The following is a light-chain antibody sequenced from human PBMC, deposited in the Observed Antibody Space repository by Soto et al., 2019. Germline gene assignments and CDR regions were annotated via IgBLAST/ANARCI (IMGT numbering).Light chain of an antibody. CDR1: QSVSSSF. V-gene: IGKV3-20*01. CDR2: GAS. Sequence: EIVLTQSPGTLSLSPGERAPLSCRASQSVSSSFLAWYQQKPGQAPRLLIYGASSRATGIPDRFSGSGSGTDFTLTISRLEPEDFAVYYCHQYGSSPATFGQGTKVDIK. CDR3: HQYGSSPAT. J-gene: IGKJ1*01.